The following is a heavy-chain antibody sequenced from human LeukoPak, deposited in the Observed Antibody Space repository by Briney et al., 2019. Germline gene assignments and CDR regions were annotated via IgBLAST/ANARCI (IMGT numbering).Heavy chain of an antibody. CDR2: IIPIFGTA. J-gene: IGHJ4*02. CDR1: GGTFSSYA. Sequence: AAVKVSCKASGGTFSSYAISWVRQASGQGLEWMGGIIPIFGTANYAQKFQGRVTITTDESTSTAYMELSSLRSEDTAVYYCATLTPGYSGYVRYFDYWGQGTLVTVSS. CDR3: ATLTPGYSGYVRYFDY. D-gene: IGHD5-12*01. V-gene: IGHV1-69*05.